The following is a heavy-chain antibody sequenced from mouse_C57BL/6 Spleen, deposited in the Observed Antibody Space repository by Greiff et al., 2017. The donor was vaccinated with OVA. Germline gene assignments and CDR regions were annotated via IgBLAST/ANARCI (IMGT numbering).Heavy chain of an antibody. CDR3: AREGYSNYLYFDY. CDR2: IHPNSGST. D-gene: IGHD2-5*01. Sequence: VQLQQPGAELVKPGASVKLSCKASGYTFTSYWMHWVKQRPGQGLEWIGMIHPNSGSTNYNEKFKSKATLTVDKSSSTAYMQLSSLTSEDSAVYYCAREGYSNYLYFDYWGQGTTLTVSS. V-gene: IGHV1-64*01. J-gene: IGHJ2*01. CDR1: GYTFTSYW.